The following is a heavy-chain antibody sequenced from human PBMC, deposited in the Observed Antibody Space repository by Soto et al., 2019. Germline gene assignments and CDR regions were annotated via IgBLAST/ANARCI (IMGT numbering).Heavy chain of an antibody. Sequence: ASVKVSCKSSGFTFTSYAIHWLRQAPGQRPQWMGWINGGSGNTKYSQDFQGRVTFTRDTFATTAYLELSSLRSEDTAVYYCARVPPWGNSAXDNYLQHYDSWGQGTPVTVSS. J-gene: IGHJ4*02. CDR1: GFTFTSYA. CDR2: INGGSGNT. V-gene: IGHV1-3*01. D-gene: IGHD3-16*01. CDR3: ARVPPWGNSAXDNYLQHYDS.